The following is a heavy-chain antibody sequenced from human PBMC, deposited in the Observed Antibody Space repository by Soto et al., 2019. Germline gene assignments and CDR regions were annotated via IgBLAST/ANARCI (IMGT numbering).Heavy chain of an antibody. V-gene: IGHV5-51*01. CDR2: IYPGDSDT. D-gene: IGHD3-3*01. J-gene: IGHJ4*02. CDR3: ARSLPNGFYTYALDY. CDR1: GYSFTSYW. Sequence: GESLKISCKGSGYSFTSYWIGWVRQMPGKGLEWMGIIYPGDSDTRYSPSFQGQVTISADKSISTAYLQWSSLKASDTAMYYCARSLPNGFYTYALDYWGQGTLVTVSS.